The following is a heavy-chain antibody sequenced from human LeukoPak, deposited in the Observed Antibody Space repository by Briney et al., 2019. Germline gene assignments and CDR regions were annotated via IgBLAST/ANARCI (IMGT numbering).Heavy chain of an antibody. Sequence: SETLSLTCAVYGGSFSGYYWSWIRQPPGKGLEWIGEINHSGSTNYNPSLKSRVTISVDTSKNQFSLKLSSVTASDTAVYYCARDRYYYGSGSYNWFDPWGQGTLVTVSS. CDR3: ARDRYYYGSGSYNWFDP. CDR2: INHSGST. CDR1: GGSFSGYY. J-gene: IGHJ5*02. V-gene: IGHV4-34*01. D-gene: IGHD3-10*01.